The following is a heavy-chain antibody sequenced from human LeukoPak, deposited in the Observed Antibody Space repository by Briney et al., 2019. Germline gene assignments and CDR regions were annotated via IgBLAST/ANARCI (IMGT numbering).Heavy chain of an antibody. D-gene: IGHD5-12*01. CDR3: ARENSPLGYSGYYPGYFDY. CDR1: GFTFSNYA. V-gene: IGHV3-30*04. J-gene: IGHJ4*02. CDR2: VSVDGSNK. Sequence: GGSLRLSCAASGFTFSNYAMHWVRQAPGKGLEWVAVVSVDGSNKYYADSVKGRFSISRENSKNTLYLQMNSLRAEDTAVYYCARENSPLGYSGYYPGYFDYWGQGTLVTVSS.